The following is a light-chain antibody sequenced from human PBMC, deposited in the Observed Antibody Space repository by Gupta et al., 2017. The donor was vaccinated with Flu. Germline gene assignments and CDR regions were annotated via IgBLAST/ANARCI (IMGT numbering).Light chain of an antibody. J-gene: IGLJ2*01. CDR1: NSNIGNNF. Sequence: GGNSNIGNNFVSWYQQLPGTAPKVLIYENNQRPSGVPARFSGSRSGASATLGITELQTGDEAIYYCVAWDTSLSAGVFGGGTKVTVL. CDR3: VAWDTSLSAGV. V-gene: IGLV1-51*02. CDR2: ENN.